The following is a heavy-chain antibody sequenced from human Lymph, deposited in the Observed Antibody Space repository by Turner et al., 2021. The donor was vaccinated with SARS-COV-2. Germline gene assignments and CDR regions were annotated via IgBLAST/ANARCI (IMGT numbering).Heavy chain of an antibody. Sequence: EVQLVQSGAGLVQPGGSLRLSCAASGITVSRNYMSWVRQDPGKGLEWVSVIYSGGSSYNADSVKGRFTISRHNSKNTLYLQMNSLGAEDTAVYYCARDLDTAGGMDVWGQGTTVTVSS. CDR3: ARDLDTAGGMDV. J-gene: IGHJ6*02. D-gene: IGHD5-18*01. CDR2: IYSGGSS. V-gene: IGHV3-53*04. CDR1: GITVSRNY.